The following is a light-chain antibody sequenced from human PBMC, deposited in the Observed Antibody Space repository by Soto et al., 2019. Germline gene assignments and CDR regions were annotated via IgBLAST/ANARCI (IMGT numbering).Light chain of an antibody. V-gene: IGLV2-14*01. CDR1: SSDIGTYNY. Sequence: QSVLTQPRSVSGSPGQSVTMSCTGTSSDIGTYNYVSWNQQHPGKAPKVIIYEVSNRPSGVSNRFSGSKSGNTASLTIPGLQAEDEADYYCSSYTSSNTLVFGTGTKVTVL. CDR2: EVS. J-gene: IGLJ1*01. CDR3: SSYTSSNTLV.